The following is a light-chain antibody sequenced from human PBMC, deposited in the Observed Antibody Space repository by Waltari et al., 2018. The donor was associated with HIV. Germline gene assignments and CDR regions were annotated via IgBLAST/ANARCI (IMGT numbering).Light chain of an antibody. CDR3: QQYNTWPPRT. Sequence: EIVMTQSPATLSVSPGDRATLSCRASQSVSSNLAWYQQKPGQAPRLLIYGASTRATGIPARFSGSGSGTEFTLTISSLQSEDFAVYYCQQYNTWPPRTFGQGTKLEIK. CDR2: GAS. V-gene: IGKV3-15*01. J-gene: IGKJ2*01. CDR1: QSVSSN.